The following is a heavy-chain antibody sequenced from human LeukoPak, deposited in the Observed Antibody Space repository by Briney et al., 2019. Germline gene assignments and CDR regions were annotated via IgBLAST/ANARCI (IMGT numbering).Heavy chain of an antibody. Sequence: GGSLRLSCSASEFTFSTYAMHWVRQAPGKGLEYVSAISSNGGSTYYADSVKGRFTISRDNSKNTPYFQMNSLRAEDTAVYYCAKVHSSGYYEHYDYWGQGTLVTVSS. D-gene: IGHD3-22*01. CDR3: AKVHSSGYYEHYDY. J-gene: IGHJ4*02. CDR1: EFTFSTYA. CDR2: ISSNGGST. V-gene: IGHV3-64D*06.